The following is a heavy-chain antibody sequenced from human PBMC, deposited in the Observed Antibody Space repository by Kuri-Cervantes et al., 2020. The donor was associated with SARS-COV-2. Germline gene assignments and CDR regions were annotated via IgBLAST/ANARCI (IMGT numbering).Heavy chain of an antibody. CDR3: ARGRLIVVVPADLGMDV. CDR2: IYYSGST. CDR1: GGSISSGGYY. V-gene: IGHV4-31*02. J-gene: IGHJ6*02. D-gene: IGHD2-2*01. Sequence: SCTVSGGSISSGGYYWSWIRQHPGKGLEWIGYIYYSGSTYYNPSLKSRVTISVDTSKNQFSLKLSSVTAADTAVYYCARGRLIVVVPADLGMDVWGQGTTVTVSS.